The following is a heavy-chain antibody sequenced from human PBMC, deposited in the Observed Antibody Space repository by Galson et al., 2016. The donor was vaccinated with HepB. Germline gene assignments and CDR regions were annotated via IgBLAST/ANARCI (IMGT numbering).Heavy chain of an antibody. Sequence: LRLSCAASGFSVSTHYMTWFRQPPGKGLEWVSVVYSGGSRYYADPVRGRFTIPKDTTTNTVYLQMNSLRAEDTAVYYCARDQGGGHRRASDFWGQGTLVTVSS. J-gene: IGHJ4*02. CDR2: VYSGGSR. V-gene: IGHV3-53*01. D-gene: IGHD2-15*01. CDR3: ARDQGGGHRRASDF. CDR1: GFSVSTHY.